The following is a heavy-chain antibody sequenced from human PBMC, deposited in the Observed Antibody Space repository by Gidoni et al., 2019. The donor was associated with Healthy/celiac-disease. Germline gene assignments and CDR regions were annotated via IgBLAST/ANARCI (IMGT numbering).Heavy chain of an antibody. CDR2: IYYSGST. CDR3: ARRYCSGGSCYEGFDP. V-gene: IGHV4-31*03. Sequence: QVQLQESGPGLVKPSQTLSLTCTVSGGSISSGGYYWSVIRQHPGKGLEWIGYIYYSGSTYYTPSLKSRVTISVDTSKNQFSLKLSSVTAADTAVYYCARRYCSGGSCYEGFDPWGQGTLVTVSS. CDR1: GGSISSGGYY. J-gene: IGHJ5*02. D-gene: IGHD2-15*01.